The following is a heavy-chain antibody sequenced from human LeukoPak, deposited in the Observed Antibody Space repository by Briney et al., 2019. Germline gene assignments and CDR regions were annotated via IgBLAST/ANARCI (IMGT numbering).Heavy chain of an antibody. D-gene: IGHD2-15*01. CDR2: ISSSSSSI. Sequence: SGGSLRLSCAGSGFTFSTYSMNWVRQAPGKGLEWVSFISSSSSSIYYADSLKGRFTTSRDNANNSLYLQMNSLRAEDTAVYYCAREYCKGGSCYNDAFDIWGQGTMVTVSS. V-gene: IGHV3-21*01. J-gene: IGHJ3*02. CDR1: GFTFSTYS. CDR3: AREYCKGGSCYNDAFDI.